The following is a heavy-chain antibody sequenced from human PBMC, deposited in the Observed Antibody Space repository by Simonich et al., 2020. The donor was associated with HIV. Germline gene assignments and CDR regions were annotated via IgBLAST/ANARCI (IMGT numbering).Heavy chain of an antibody. CDR1: GGSFSGYY. V-gene: IGHV4-34*01. CDR3: ARRDRELILYFDY. CDR2: INHSEIT. D-gene: IGHD3-3*01. J-gene: IGHJ4*02. Sequence: QVQLQQWGAGLLKPSETLSLTCAVYGGSFSGYYWSWIRQPTGKGLGWIGEINHSEITNYKSSLNSRATISVDKSKNQFSLKLSSVTAADSAIYYCARRDRELILYFDYWGQGNLVTVSS.